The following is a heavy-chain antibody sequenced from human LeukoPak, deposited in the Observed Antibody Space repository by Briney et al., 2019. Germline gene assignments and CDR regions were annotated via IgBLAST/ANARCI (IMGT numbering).Heavy chain of an antibody. J-gene: IGHJ4*02. CDR3: ARDLVGVAAAGQGY. Sequence: PSETLSLTCTVSGGSISSSSYYWGWIRQPPGKGLEWIGSIYYSGSTYYNPSLKSRVTISVDTSKNQFSLKLSSVTAADTAVYYCARDLVGVAAAGQGYWGQGTLVTVSS. V-gene: IGHV4-39*07. D-gene: IGHD6-13*01. CDR1: GGSISSSSYY. CDR2: IYYSGST.